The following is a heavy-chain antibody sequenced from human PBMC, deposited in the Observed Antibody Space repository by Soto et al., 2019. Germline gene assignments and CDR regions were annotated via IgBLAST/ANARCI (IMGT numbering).Heavy chain of an antibody. CDR2: IKSKTDGGTT. CDR1: GFTFSNAW. CDR3: TTGLVVVAAADAFDI. V-gene: IGHV3-15*01. D-gene: IGHD2-15*01. Sequence: GGSLRLSCAASGFTFSNAWMSWVRQAPGKGLEWVGRIKSKTDGGTTDYAAPVKGRFTISRDDSKNTLYLQMNSLKTEDTAVYYCTTGLVVVAAADAFDIWGQGTMVTVSS. J-gene: IGHJ3*02.